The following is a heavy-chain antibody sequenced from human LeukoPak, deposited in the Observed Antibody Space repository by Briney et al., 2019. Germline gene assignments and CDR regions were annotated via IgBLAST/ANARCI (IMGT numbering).Heavy chain of an antibody. J-gene: IGHJ4*02. Sequence: QPGRSLRLSCAASGFTFSIYGMHWVRQAPGKGLEWVAVTWYDGNNKYYADSVKGRFTISRDNSKNTLYLQMNSLRVEDTAVYYCAKGLAAAGHALDYWGQGTLVTVSS. V-gene: IGHV3-33*06. CDR1: GFTFSIYG. CDR2: TWYDGNNK. D-gene: IGHD6-13*01. CDR3: AKGLAAAGHALDY.